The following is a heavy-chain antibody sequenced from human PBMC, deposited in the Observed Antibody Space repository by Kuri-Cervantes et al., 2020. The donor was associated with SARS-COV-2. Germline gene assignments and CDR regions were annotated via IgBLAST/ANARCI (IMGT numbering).Heavy chain of an antibody. CDR1: GXXXSGYY. D-gene: IGHD3-22*01. CDR2: INXSGSX. V-gene: IGHV4-34*01. J-gene: IGHJ4*02. Sequence: AXXGXXXSGYYXGWIRXPPGKGLEWXGEINXSGSXNXNPSLKSRVXISVDTXKNQFSLXLSSVTAAXXAVYXCAGXXYYDXSGPXXRYYFDYWGQGTLVTVSS. CDR3: AGXXYYDXSGPXXRYYFDY.